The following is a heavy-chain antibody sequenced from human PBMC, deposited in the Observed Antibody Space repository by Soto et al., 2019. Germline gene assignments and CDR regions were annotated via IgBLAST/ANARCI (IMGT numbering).Heavy chain of an antibody. CDR1: GFTFSSYG. V-gene: IGHV3-30*18. CDR3: AKQTVPHTTAFDI. Sequence: QVQLVESGGGVVHPGRSLRLSCAASGFTFSSYGIHWVRQAPGKGLEWVAVISYDGSNKYYADSVKGRFTISRDNSKNIMYLQMNSLRAEDTAVYHCAKQTVPHTTAFDIWGQGTTVTVSS. CDR2: ISYDGSNK. D-gene: IGHD1-26*01. J-gene: IGHJ3*02.